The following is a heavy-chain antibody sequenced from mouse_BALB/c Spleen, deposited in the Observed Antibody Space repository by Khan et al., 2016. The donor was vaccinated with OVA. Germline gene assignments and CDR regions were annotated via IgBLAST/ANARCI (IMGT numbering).Heavy chain of an antibody. V-gene: IGHV3-2*02. D-gene: IGHD1-2*01. CDR3: ARTARIKY. Sequence: EVQLVESGPGLVKPSQSLSLTCTVTGYSITSGYGWNWIRQFPGNKLEWMGYISYSGSTNYNPSLKSRISITRDTSKNQFFLQLNSVTTEDTATSYSARTARIKYWGQGTTLTVSS. J-gene: IGHJ2*01. CDR2: ISYSGST. CDR1: GYSITSGYG.